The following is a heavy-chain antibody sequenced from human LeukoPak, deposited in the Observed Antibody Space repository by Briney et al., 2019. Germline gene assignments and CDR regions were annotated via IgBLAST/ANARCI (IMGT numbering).Heavy chain of an antibody. Sequence: SETLSLTCTVSGGSISSYYWSWIRQPPGKGLEWIGEINHSGSTNYNPSLKSRVTISVDTSKNQFSLKLSSVTAADTAVYYCAGVRGVIKMDVWGKGTTVTVSS. J-gene: IGHJ6*04. CDR2: INHSGST. D-gene: IGHD3-10*01. V-gene: IGHV4-34*01. CDR3: AGVRGVIKMDV. CDR1: GGSISSYY.